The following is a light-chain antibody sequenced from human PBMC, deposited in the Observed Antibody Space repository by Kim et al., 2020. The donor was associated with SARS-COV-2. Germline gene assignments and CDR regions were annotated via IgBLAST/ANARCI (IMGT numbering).Light chain of an antibody. J-gene: IGKJ1*01. V-gene: IGKV1-27*01. CDR3: QKYNSAPRT. Sequence: ASVGDRVTITCRASQDIGNYLAWYQQKPGKVPELLIYAASALRSGVPSRFSGSGSATAFTLRISSLQPEDVATYYCQKYNSAPRTFGQGTKVDIK. CDR1: QDIGNY. CDR2: AAS.